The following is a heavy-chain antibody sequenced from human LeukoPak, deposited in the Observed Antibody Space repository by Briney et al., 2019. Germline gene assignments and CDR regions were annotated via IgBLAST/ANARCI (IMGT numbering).Heavy chain of an antibody. CDR1: GGSISSSSDY. CDR3: AREGGRGSWYDC. D-gene: IGHD5-24*01. J-gene: IGHJ5*01. V-gene: IGHV4-61*01. CDR2: IYYSGST. Sequence: SETLSLTCTVSGGSISSSSDYWSWVRQPPGKGLEWIGYIYYSGSTNYNPSLKSRVTISVDTSKNQFSLKLSSVTAADTAVYYCAREGGRGSWYDCWGQGTLVTVSS.